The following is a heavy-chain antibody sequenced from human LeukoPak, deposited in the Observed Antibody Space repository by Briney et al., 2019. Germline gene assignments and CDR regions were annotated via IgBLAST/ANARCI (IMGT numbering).Heavy chain of an antibody. CDR1: GFTFSSYA. Sequence: GGSLRLSCAASGFTFSSYAMSWVRQAPGKGLEWVSAISGSGGSTYYADSVEGRFTISRDNSKNTLYLQMNSLGAEDTAVYYCAKDLGAYCSSTSCYPDYWGQGTLVTVSS. V-gene: IGHV3-23*01. J-gene: IGHJ4*02. CDR3: AKDLGAYCSSTSCYPDY. D-gene: IGHD2-2*01. CDR2: ISGSGGST.